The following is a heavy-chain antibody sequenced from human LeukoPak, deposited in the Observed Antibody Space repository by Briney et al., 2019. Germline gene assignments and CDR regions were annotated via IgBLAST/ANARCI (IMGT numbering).Heavy chain of an antibody. V-gene: IGHV4-34*01. D-gene: IGHD6-19*01. Sequence: PSETLSLTCAVSGVPFSNDYWSWVRHSPTKGLEWSGEINHSGYTNYNPSLKSRVTISIHTSKNQFHRILKSVTAADTALYYCTRAVAGHPDWGQGTLVTVSS. CDR3: TRAVAGHPD. J-gene: IGHJ4*02. CDR1: GVPFSNDY. CDR2: INHSGYT.